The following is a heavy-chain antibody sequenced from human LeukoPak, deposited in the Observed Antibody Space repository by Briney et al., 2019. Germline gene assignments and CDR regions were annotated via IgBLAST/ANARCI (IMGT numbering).Heavy chain of an antibody. V-gene: IGHV3-7*01. CDR3: ARRGITISGVLVYHYSGLDV. CDR2: IKEDGSEK. D-gene: IGHD3-3*01. CDR1: GFTFSSHW. J-gene: IGHJ6*02. Sequence: GGSLRLSCAGSGFTFSSHWMNWVRQAPGKGLEWVASIKEDGSEKHYVDSVSGRFTISRDNARNSLHLQMSSLRAEDTAVYYCARRGITISGVLVYHYSGLDVWGQGTSVTVSS.